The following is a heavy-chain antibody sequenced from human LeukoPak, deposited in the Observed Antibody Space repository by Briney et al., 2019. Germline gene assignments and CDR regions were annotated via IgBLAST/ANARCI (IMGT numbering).Heavy chain of an antibody. D-gene: IGHD5-18*01. CDR2: INHSGST. J-gene: IGHJ4*02. CDR3: ARHGIRKRYYFDY. Sequence: PSETLSLTCAAYGGSFSGCYWSWIRQPPGKGLEWIGEINHSGSTNYNPSLKSRVTISVDTSKNQFSLKLSSVTAADTAVYYCARHGIRKRYYFDYWGQGTLVTVSS. V-gene: IGHV4-34*01. CDR1: GGSFSGCY.